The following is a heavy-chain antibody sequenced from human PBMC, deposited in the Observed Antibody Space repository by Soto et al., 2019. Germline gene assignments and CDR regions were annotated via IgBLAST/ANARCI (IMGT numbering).Heavy chain of an antibody. D-gene: IGHD5-18*01. CDR3: ARPRGYRYGYRDWFFDL. V-gene: IGHV4-34*01. J-gene: IGHJ2*01. CDR1: GGTFSGYD. CDR2: INHSGST. Sequence: XETLCLTCAVYGGTFSGYDLSWIRQPPGKGLEWIGEINHSGSTNYNPSLKSRVTISVDTSKNQFSLKLSSVTAADTAVYYCARPRGYRYGYRDWFFDLWGRGTLVTVSS.